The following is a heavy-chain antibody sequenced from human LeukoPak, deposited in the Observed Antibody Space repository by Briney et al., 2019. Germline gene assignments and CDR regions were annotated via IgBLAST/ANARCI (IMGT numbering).Heavy chain of an antibody. Sequence: ASVKVSCKASGGTFSSYAISWVRQAPGQGLEWMGWISGDNGNTNYAEKFQGRVTMTTDTSTSTAYMELRSLRSDDTAVYYCATYKVGAGYYYYYMDVWGKGTTVTVSS. CDR1: GGTFSSYA. CDR2: ISGDNGNT. J-gene: IGHJ6*03. V-gene: IGHV1-18*01. CDR3: ATYKVGAGYYYYYMDV. D-gene: IGHD3-16*01.